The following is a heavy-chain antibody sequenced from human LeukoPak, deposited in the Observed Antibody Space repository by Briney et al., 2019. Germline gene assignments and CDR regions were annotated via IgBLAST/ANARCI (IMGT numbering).Heavy chain of an antibody. CDR1: GGSISSGSYS. CDR3: AREPRYCSSTSCYGGYNWFDP. CDR2: IYFSGYM. J-gene: IGHJ5*02. Sequence: SETLSLTCEVSGGSISSGSYSWSWIRQPPGKGLEWIGYIYFSGYMYYDPSLKSRATISVDTSKNIFSLNLSSVTAADTAVYYCAREPRYCSSTSCYGGYNWFDPWGQGTLVTVSS. D-gene: IGHD2-2*01. V-gene: IGHV4-30-4*07.